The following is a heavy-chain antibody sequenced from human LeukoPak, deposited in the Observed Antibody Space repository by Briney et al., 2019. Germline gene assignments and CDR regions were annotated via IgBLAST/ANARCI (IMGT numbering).Heavy chain of an antibody. Sequence: ASVKVSCKASGYTFTGYYMHWVRQAPGQGLEWMRWINPNSGGTNYAQKFQGRVTMTRDTSISTAYMELSRLRSDDTAVYYCARDLLWDDRSGHTPYYFDYWGQGTLVTVSS. D-gene: IGHD3-22*01. CDR1: GYTFTGYY. CDR3: ARDLLWDDRSGHTPYYFDY. J-gene: IGHJ4*02. V-gene: IGHV1-2*02. CDR2: INPNSGGT.